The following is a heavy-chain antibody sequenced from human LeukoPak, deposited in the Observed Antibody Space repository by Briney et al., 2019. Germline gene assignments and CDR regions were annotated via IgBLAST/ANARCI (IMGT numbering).Heavy chain of an antibody. J-gene: IGHJ4*02. CDR1: GFTFSSYS. V-gene: IGHV3-21*01. Sequence: GGSLRLSCAASGFTFSSYSMNWVRQAPGKGLEWVSSISSSSSYIYYADSVKGRFTISRDNAKNSLYLQMNSLRAEDTAVYYCARDYSDYDFWSGYTDYWGQGTLVTASS. CDR3: ARDYSDYDFWSGYTDY. D-gene: IGHD3-3*01. CDR2: ISSSSSYI.